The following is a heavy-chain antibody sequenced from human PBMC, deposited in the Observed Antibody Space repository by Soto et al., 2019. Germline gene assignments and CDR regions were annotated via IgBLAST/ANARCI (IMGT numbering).Heavy chain of an antibody. J-gene: IGHJ4*02. D-gene: IGHD5-12*01. CDR2: ISGSGGST. Sequence: EVQLLESGGGLVQPGGSLRLSCAASGFTFSSYAMSWVRQAPGKGLEWVSAISGSGGSTYYADSVKGRFTISRDNSKNTLYLQMNSLRAEDTAVYYCAKDLSSLVATLPLSWDYWGQGTLVTVSS. CDR1: GFTFSSYA. V-gene: IGHV3-23*01. CDR3: AKDLSSLVATLPLSWDY.